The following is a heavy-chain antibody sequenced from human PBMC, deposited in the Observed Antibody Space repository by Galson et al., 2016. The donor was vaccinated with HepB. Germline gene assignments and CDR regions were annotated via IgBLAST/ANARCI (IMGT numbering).Heavy chain of an antibody. CDR2: IKEDGTPG. J-gene: IGHJ6*02. CDR3: ARWGYNYGMDV. V-gene: IGHV3-7*03. CDR1: GFTCSNYF. D-gene: IGHD3-16*01. Sequence: SLRLSCAASGFTCSNYFMGWVRQAPAKGLEWVANIKEDGTPGGYVESVRGRFTISRDDTENTLYLQMNSLRPEDTALYYCARWGYNYGMDVWGQGTTVTVS.